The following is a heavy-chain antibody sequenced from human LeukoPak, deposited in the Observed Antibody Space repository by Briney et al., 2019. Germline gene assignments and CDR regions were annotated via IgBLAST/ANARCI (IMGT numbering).Heavy chain of an antibody. CDR1: GFTFSTYW. J-gene: IGHJ4*02. CDR2: IKQDEREK. Sequence: PGGSLRLSCAASGFTFSTYWMSWARQAPGKGLEWVANIKQDEREKYYMDSVKGRFTISRDNAKNSLSLQMSSLRADDTAVYYCARVGRDSKYGYFDFWGQGTLVTVSS. V-gene: IGHV3-7*01. D-gene: IGHD4-11*01. CDR3: ARVGRDSKYGYFDF.